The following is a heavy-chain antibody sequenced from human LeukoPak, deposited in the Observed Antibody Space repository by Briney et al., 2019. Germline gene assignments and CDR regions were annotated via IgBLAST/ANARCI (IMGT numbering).Heavy chain of an antibody. CDR3: AKDLQVVPAAKDSNSGYDWWDY. D-gene: IGHD2-2*01. V-gene: IGHV3-48*04. CDR2: ISSSSSTI. Sequence: QTGGSLRLSCAASGFTFSSYSMNWVRQAPGKGLEWVSYISSSSSTIYYADSVKGRFTISRDNAENSLYLQMNSLRAEDTAVYYCAKDLQVVPAAKDSNSGYDWWDYWGQGTLVTVSS. CDR1: GFTFSSYS. J-gene: IGHJ4*02.